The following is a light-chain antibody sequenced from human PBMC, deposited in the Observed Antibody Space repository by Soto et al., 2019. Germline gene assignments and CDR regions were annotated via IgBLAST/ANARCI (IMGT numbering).Light chain of an antibody. CDR1: RGISSN. V-gene: IGKV3-15*01. J-gene: IGKJ1*01. CDR3: HQYNNWPPWT. CDR2: DAS. Sequence: IVMPTSPATLSVSPGESATLSCRVSRGISSNLAWYQQNPGQAPRLLIYDASTRATGIPARFSGSGSGTEFTLTISSLQSEDLAVYYCHQYNNWPPWTVGQGTKVDIK.